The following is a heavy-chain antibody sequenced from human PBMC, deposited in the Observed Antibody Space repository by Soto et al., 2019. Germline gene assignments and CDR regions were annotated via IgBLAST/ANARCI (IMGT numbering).Heavy chain of an antibody. CDR3: AREGATVVANYYYGMDV. D-gene: IGHD4-17*01. V-gene: IGHV3-53*01. Sequence: SLRLSCAASGFTVSSNYMSWVRQAPGKGLEWVSVIYSGGSTYYADSVKGRFTISRDNSKNTLYLQMNSLRAEDTAEYYCAREGATVVANYYYGMDVWGQGTKVTVSS. J-gene: IGHJ6*02. CDR2: IYSGGST. CDR1: GFTVSSNY.